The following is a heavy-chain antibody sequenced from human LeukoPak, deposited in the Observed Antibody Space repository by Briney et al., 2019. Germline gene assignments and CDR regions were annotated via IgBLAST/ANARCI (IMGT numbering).Heavy chain of an antibody. D-gene: IGHD1-26*01. CDR3: ARSNSGSYYGYNWFDP. Sequence: SQTLSLTCTVSGGSISSGGYYWSWIRQHPGKGLEWIGYIYYSGSTYYNPSLKSRVTISVDTSKNQFSLKLSSVTAADTAVYYCARSNSGSYYGYNWFDPWGRGTLVTVSS. CDR2: IYYSGST. CDR1: GGSISSGGYY. J-gene: IGHJ5*02. V-gene: IGHV4-31*03.